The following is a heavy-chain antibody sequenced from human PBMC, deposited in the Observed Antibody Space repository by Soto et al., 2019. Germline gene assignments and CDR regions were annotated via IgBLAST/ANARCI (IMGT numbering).Heavy chain of an antibody. CDR3: ARGTQGFDWLFPGFDY. CDR1: GLTFSSYA. D-gene: IGHD3-9*01. CDR2: IWYDGSNK. J-gene: IGHJ4*02. V-gene: IGHV3-33*08. Sequence: PGGSLRLSCAASGLTFSSYAMSWVRQAPEKGLEWVAVIWYDGSNKYYADSVKGRFTISRDNSKNTLYLQMNSLRAEDTAVYYCARGTQGFDWLFPGFDYWGQGTLVTVSS.